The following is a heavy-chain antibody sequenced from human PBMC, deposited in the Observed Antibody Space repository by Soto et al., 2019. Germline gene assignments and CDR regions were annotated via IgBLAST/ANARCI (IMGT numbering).Heavy chain of an antibody. CDR2: IYRTGST. Sequence: QVQLQESGPGLVKPSGTLSLTCAVSGASFTSNDWWTWVRQPPGRGLEWIVEIYRTGSTNYNPSLKSRVTISLDKSENQFSLKVTSLPAADTAVYYCASRDPGTSVDYWGQGTLVTVSS. D-gene: IGHD1-7*01. V-gene: IGHV4-4*02. CDR1: GASFTSNDW. J-gene: IGHJ4*02. CDR3: ASRDPGTSVDY.